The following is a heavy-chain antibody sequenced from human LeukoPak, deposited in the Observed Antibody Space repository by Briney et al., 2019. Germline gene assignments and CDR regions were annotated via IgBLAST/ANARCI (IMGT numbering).Heavy chain of an antibody. D-gene: IGHD3-10*01. V-gene: IGHV1-2*02. J-gene: IGHJ5*02. CDR2: INPNSGGT. CDR1: GYTFTGYY. Sequence: GASVKVSCKASGYTFTGYYMHWVRQAPGQGLEWMGWINPNSGGTNYAQKFQGRVTMTRNTSISTAYMELSSLRSEDTAVYYCARGRARITMVRGVIIRNWFDPWGQGTLVTVSS. CDR3: ARGRARITMVRGVIIRNWFDP.